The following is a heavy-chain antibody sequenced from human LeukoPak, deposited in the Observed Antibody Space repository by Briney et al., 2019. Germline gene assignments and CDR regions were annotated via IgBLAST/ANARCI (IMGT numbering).Heavy chain of an antibody. V-gene: IGHV4-34*01. CDR1: GGSFSGYY. D-gene: IGHD6-6*01. CDR2: MNHSGST. Sequence: SETLSLTCTVYGGSFSGYYWSWIRQPPGKGLEWIGEMNHSGSTNYNPSPKSRVTISVDTSKNQFSLKLSSVTAADTAVYYCARGEYSNSPVPPDYWGQGTLVTVSS. J-gene: IGHJ4*02. CDR3: ARGEYSNSPVPPDY.